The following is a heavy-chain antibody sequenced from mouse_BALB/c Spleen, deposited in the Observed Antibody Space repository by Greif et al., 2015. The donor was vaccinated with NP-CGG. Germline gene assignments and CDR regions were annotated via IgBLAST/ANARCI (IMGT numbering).Heavy chain of an antibody. J-gene: IGHJ4*01. Sequence: VQLQQSGAELVKPGAPVKLSCKASGYTFTSYWMHWVKQRPGQGLEWIGEINPSNGRTNYSEKFKSKATLTVDKSSSTAYMQLSSLTSEDSAVYYCAIYDGYYYYAMDYWGQGTSVTVSS. D-gene: IGHD2-3*01. V-gene: IGHV1S81*02. CDR3: AIYDGYYYYAMDY. CDR1: GYTFTSYW. CDR2: INPSNGRT.